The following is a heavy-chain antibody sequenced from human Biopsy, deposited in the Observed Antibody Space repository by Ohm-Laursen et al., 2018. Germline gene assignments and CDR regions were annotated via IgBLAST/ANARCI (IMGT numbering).Heavy chain of an antibody. Sequence: SLRLSCAASGFIFDDYAMHWVRQAPGKGLEWVSGISWDSGRIDYADPVKGRFTISRDNAKNSLYLQMNSLRAEDTAVYYCARAYPPPGRRLVVVAGDFDCWGQGTRVTVSS. CDR3: ARAYPPPGRRLVVVAGDFDC. CDR2: ISWDSGRI. CDR1: GFIFDDYA. J-gene: IGHJ4*02. V-gene: IGHV3-9*01. D-gene: IGHD2-15*01.